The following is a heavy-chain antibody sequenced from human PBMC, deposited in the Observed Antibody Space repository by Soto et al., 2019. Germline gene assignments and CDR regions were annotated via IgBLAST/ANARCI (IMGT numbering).Heavy chain of an antibody. V-gene: IGHV3-48*02. CDR1: GFTFSGRG. J-gene: IGHJ4*02. Sequence: EVQLVESGGGLVQPGGSLRLSCAASGFTFSGRGMIWVRQAPGKGLEWLSYISPVSTSKYYADSAKGRFSISRDNARASLYLQMNSLREDDTAVYYCATVDGPTVATMFFDYWGQGILVTVSS. D-gene: IGHD5-12*01. CDR2: ISPVSTSK. CDR3: ATVDGPTVATMFFDY.